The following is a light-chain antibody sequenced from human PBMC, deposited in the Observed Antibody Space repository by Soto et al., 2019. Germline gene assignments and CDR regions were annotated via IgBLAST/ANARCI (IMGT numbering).Light chain of an antibody. CDR3: QQHNSSPWT. CDR1: QSISDW. CDR2: DAS. J-gene: IGKJ1*01. V-gene: IGKV1-5*01. Sequence: DIQMTQSPSTLSASVGDRVTSACRASQSISDWLAWFQQKPGKAPKVLIYDASTLESGVPSRFSGSGSGSEFTLTISSLQPEDFATYYCQQHNSSPWTFGHGTRVEAK.